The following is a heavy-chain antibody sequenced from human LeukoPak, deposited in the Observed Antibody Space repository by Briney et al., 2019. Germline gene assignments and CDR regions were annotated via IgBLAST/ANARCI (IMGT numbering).Heavy chain of an antibody. CDR3: AKDQVGDFWSGYYS. J-gene: IGHJ4*02. D-gene: IGHD3-3*01. Sequence: GGSLRLSCVASGFTFSSYAMSWVRQAPGKGLEWVSAISGSGGSTYYADSVKGRFTISRDNSKNTLYLQMNSLRAEDTAVYYCAKDQVGDFWSGYYSWGQGTLVTVST. V-gene: IGHV3-23*01. CDR1: GFTFSSYA. CDR2: ISGSGGST.